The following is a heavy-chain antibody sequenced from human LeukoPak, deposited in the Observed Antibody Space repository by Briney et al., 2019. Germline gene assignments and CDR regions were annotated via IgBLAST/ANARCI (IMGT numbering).Heavy chain of an antibody. CDR3: TRVHYDFWSGYYLFDY. CDR2: MNPNSGNT. CDR1: GGTFSSYT. V-gene: IGHV1-8*03. J-gene: IGHJ4*02. D-gene: IGHD3-3*01. Sequence: ASVKVSCKASGGTFSSYTISWVRQATGQGLEWMGWMNPNSGNTGYAQKFQGRVTITRNTSISTAYMELSSLRSEDTAVYYCTRVHYDFWSGYYLFDYWGQGTLVTVSS.